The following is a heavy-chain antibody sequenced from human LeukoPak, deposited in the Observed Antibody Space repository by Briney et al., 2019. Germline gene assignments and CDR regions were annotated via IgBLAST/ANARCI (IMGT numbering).Heavy chain of an antibody. D-gene: IGHD2-15*01. Sequence: PGGSLRLSCAASGFTFSSYWMYWVRQTPGKGLVWVSCISSDGRSTYYADSVQGRFTISRDNAKNTLYLQMNSLRVEDTAMYHCVKDGGRTYSTTYDYWGHGNLVTVSS. CDR3: VKDGGRTYSTTYDY. CDR1: GFTFSSYW. V-gene: IGHV3-74*01. J-gene: IGHJ4*01. CDR2: ISSDGRST.